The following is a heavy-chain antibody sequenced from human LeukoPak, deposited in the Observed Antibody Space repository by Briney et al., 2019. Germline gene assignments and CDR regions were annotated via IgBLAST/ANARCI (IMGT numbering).Heavy chain of an antibody. D-gene: IGHD3-10*01. Sequence: GGSLRLSCVASGFTFNNYAMHWVRQAPGKGLEWVSYISSSSSTIYYADSVKGRFTISRDNAKNSLYLQMNSLRAEDTAVYYCARRASYYYGSGSKDYFDYWGQGTLVTVSS. J-gene: IGHJ4*02. V-gene: IGHV3-48*04. CDR3: ARRASYYYGSGSKDYFDY. CDR2: ISSSSSTI. CDR1: GFTFNNYA.